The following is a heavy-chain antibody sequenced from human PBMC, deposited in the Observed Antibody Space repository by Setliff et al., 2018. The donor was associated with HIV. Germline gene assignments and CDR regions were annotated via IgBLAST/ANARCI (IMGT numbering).Heavy chain of an antibody. D-gene: IGHD4-17*01. V-gene: IGHV3-48*01. CDR2: ISSTSRTI. CDR3: AKDFQWSTVNTPLNYQYGMDV. J-gene: IGHJ6*02. Sequence: GGSLRLSCAASGFTFSSYSMNWVRQAPGKGLEWVSYISSTSRTIYYADSVKGRFTISRDNSKNTLYLQMNNLRPEDTAVYYCAKDFQWSTVNTPLNYQYGMDVWGQGTTVTVSS. CDR1: GFTFSSYS.